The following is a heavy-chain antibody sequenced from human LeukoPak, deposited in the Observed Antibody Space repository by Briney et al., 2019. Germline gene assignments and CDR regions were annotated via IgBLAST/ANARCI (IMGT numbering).Heavy chain of an antibody. Sequence: GGSLRLSCTASGITISSNYMSWVRQAPGKGLEWVAVIWYDGSNKYYADSVKGRFTISRDNSKNTLYLQMNSLRAEDTAVYYCARGTGLYDAFDIWGQGTMVTVSS. J-gene: IGHJ3*02. D-gene: IGHD3-16*02. CDR1: GITISSNY. CDR3: ARGTGLYDAFDI. V-gene: IGHV3-33*08. CDR2: IWYDGSNK.